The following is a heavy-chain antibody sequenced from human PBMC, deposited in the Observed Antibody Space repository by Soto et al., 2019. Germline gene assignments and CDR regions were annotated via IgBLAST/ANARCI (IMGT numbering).Heavy chain of an antibody. CDR2: IWYDGSNK. D-gene: IGHD3-10*01. J-gene: IGHJ4*02. V-gene: IGHV3-33*01. CDR1: GFTFSSYG. CDR3: ARDGGQLLWFGELSTHFDY. Sequence: GGSLRLSCAASGFTFSSYGMHWVRQAPGKGLEWVAVIWYDGSNKYYADSVKGRFTISRDNSKNTLYLQMNSLRAEDTAVYYCARDGGQLLWFGELSTHFDYWGQGTLVTVSS.